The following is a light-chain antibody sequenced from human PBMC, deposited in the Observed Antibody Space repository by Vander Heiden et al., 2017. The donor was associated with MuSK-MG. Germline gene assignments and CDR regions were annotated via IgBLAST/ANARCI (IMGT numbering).Light chain of an antibody. J-gene: IGLJ2*01. CDR2: DVS. CDR1: SSDVGGYNY. CDR3: SSYISSSTIV. V-gene: IGLV2-14*03. Sequence: QSPLTQPASVSRSPGQSIPISCTGTSSDVGGYNYVSGYQQHPGKARKLMIYDVSNRPSGVSNRFSGSKSGNTASLTISGLQAEDEADSYCSSYISSSTIVFGGGTKLTVL.